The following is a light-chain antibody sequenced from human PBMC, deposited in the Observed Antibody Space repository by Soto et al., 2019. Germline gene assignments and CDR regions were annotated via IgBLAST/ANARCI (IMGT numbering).Light chain of an antibody. J-gene: IGKJ1*01. CDR1: QSVIINY. Sequence: EIVLTQSPGTLSLSPGERATLSCRASQSVIINYLAWYQQKPGQAPRLLIYAASSRATGIPDRFSGSGSGTDFTLTISRLEPEDFAVYYCHQYGSSLWTFGQGTKVEI. CDR2: AAS. CDR3: HQYGSSLWT. V-gene: IGKV3-20*01.